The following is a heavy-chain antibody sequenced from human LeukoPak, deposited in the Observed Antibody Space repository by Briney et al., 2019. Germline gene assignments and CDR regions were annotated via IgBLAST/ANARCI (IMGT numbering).Heavy chain of an antibody. CDR2: IIPIFGTA. J-gene: IGHJ6*03. Sequence: ASVKVSCKASGGTFSSYAVSWVRQAPGQGLEWMGGIIPIFGTANYAQKFQGRVTITTDESTSTAYMELSSLRSEDTAVYYCARVNDFWSGNYYMDVWGKGTTVTVSS. V-gene: IGHV1-69*05. CDR1: GGTFSSYA. CDR3: ARVNDFWSGNYYMDV. D-gene: IGHD3-3*01.